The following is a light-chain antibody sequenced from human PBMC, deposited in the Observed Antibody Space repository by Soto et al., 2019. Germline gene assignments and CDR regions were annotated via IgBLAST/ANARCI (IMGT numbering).Light chain of an antibody. CDR3: QQYNNWST. CDR1: QSFSSN. Sequence: EIVMTQSPATLSVSPGERATLSCRASQSFSSNLAWYQQKPGQAPRLLIYGASTRATGIPDRFSGSGSGTEFTLTISSLQSEDFAVYYCQQYNNWSTFGQGTKLEIK. V-gene: IGKV3-15*01. CDR2: GAS. J-gene: IGKJ2*02.